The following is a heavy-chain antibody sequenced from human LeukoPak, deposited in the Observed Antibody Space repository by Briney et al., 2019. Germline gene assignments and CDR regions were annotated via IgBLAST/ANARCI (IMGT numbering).Heavy chain of an antibody. Sequence: SETLSLTCTVSGGSISNYYWSWIRQPAGKGLEWIGRIYSSGSTDYNPSLRSRVTMSVDTSKNQFSLKLSSVTAADTAVYYCARGPPPDFDYWGQGTLVTVSS. CDR1: GGSISNYY. CDR2: IYSSGST. J-gene: IGHJ4*02. CDR3: ARGPPPDFDY. V-gene: IGHV4-4*07.